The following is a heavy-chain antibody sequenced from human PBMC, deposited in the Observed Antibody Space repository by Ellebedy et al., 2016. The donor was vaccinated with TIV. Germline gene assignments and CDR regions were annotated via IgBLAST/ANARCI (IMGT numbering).Heavy chain of an antibody. J-gene: IGHJ4*02. CDR3: ARHSGYYWYHFDS. CDR2: IIAIFGTA. D-gene: IGHD3-22*01. Sequence: ASVKVSCKASGGIFRSYAISWVRQAPGQGLEWMGGIIAIFGTANYAQKFQGRVTITADESTSTAYMELSSLRSEDTAVYYCARHSGYYWYHFDSWGQGTLVTVSS. V-gene: IGHV1-69*13. CDR1: GGIFRSYA.